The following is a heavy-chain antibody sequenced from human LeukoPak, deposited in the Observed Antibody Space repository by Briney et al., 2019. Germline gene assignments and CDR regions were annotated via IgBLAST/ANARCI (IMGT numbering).Heavy chain of an antibody. J-gene: IGHJ3*02. V-gene: IGHV4-59*01. CDR2: IYYSGST. D-gene: IGHD3-10*01. CDR3: AGMGGITMIRGVLSAFDI. Sequence: SETLSLTCTVSGGSISSYYWSWIRQPPGKGLEWIGYIYYSGSTNYNPSLRSRVTFPIDTSKNQCSLKLTSVTAADTAVYYCAGMGGITMIRGVLSAFDIWGQGTAVTVSS. CDR1: GGSISSYY.